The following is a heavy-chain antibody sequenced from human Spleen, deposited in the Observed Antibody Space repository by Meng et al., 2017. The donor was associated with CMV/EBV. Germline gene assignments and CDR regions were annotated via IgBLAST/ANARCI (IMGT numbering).Heavy chain of an antibody. CDR3: ARDPDYDYVWGSYGEDY. Sequence: FTFDDYCMSWVRQAPGKGLEWVSGINWNGGSTGYADSVKGRFTISRDNAKNSLYLQMNSLRAEDTALYYCARDPDYDYVWGSYGEDYWGQGALVTVSS. CDR2: INWNGGST. V-gene: IGHV3-20*03. J-gene: IGHJ4*02. CDR1: FTFDDYC. D-gene: IGHD3-16*01.